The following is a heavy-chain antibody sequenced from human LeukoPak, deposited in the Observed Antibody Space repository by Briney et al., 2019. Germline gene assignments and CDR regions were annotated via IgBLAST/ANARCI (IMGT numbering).Heavy chain of an antibody. Sequence: PSETLSLTCAVYGGSFSGYYWGWIRQPPGKGLEWIGSIYFSGSTYYNPSLKSRVTISVDTSKNQFSLKLSSVTAADTAVYYCASRYSTDWYNPGGYFQHWGQGTLVIVSS. CDR2: IYFSGST. J-gene: IGHJ1*01. D-gene: IGHD6-19*01. V-gene: IGHV4-39*01. CDR3: ASRYSTDWYNPGGYFQH. CDR1: GGSFSGYY.